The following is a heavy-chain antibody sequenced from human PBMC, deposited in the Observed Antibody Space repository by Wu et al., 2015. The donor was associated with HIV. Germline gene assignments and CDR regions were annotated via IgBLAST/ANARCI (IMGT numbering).Heavy chain of an antibody. J-gene: IGHJ4*02. Sequence: QVQLVQSGAEVLKSGASVKVSCKTSGYTFTGYYIHWVRQAPGQGLQWMGWISAYNGNTNYAQKLQGRVTMTTDTSTSTAYMELRSLRSEDTAIYFCARGFIAAAGTPPIHFDYWGPGTVVTVSA. D-gene: IGHD6-13*01. CDR3: ARGFIAAAGTPPIHFDY. V-gene: IGHV1-18*04. CDR2: ISAYNGNT. CDR1: GYTFTGYY.